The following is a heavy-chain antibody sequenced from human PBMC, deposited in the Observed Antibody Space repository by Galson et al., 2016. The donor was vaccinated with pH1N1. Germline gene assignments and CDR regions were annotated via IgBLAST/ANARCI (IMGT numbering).Heavy chain of an antibody. CDR2: ISGSGGYT. J-gene: IGHJ3*01. V-gene: IGHV3-23*01. D-gene: IGHD3-10*02. CDR1: GFTFSSYA. Sequence: SLRLSCAASGFTFSSYAMSWVRQTPGKGLEWVSAISGSGGYTYFADSAQGRFTISRDNPKNTLYLQMNTLRAEDTAVYYCARDNLRGSGSPDASDVWGQGTMVTVSS. CDR3: ARDNLRGSGSPDASDV.